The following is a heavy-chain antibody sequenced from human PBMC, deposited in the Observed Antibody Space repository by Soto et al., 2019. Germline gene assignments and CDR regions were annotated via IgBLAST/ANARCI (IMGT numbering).Heavy chain of an antibody. CDR3: ARVVGGYYYGMDV. J-gene: IGHJ6*02. CDR2: IYHSGST. CDR1: GGSISSSNW. D-gene: IGHD2-2*01. Sequence: QVQLQESGPGLVKPSGTLSLTCAVSGGSISSSNWWSWVRQPPGRGLEWIGEIYHSGSTNYNPSLRSRVTISVDKSKNQFSMKLSSVTAADTAVYYCARVVGGYYYGMDVWGQGTTVTVSS. V-gene: IGHV4-4*02.